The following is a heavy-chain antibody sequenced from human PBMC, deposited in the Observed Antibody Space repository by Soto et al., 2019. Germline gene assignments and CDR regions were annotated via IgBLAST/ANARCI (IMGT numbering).Heavy chain of an antibody. CDR1: GGSISSYY. V-gene: IGHV4-59*01. Sequence: SETLSLTCTVSGGSISSYYWTWIRQPPGKGLEWIGYIYYSGSTNYNPSLKSRVTISIDTSKNQFSLKMSSVTAADTAVYYCARDNYDFWSGSNDWFDPWGQGTLVTVSS. D-gene: IGHD3-3*01. CDR3: ARDNYDFWSGSNDWFDP. CDR2: IYYSGST. J-gene: IGHJ5*02.